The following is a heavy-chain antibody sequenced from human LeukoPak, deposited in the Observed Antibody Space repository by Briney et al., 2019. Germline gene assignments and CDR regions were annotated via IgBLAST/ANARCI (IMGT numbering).Heavy chain of an antibody. V-gene: IGHV1-18*01. Sequence: ASVKVSCKASSYTLTNYGISWVRQAPGQGLEWMGWISAYNGNTNYAQNLQGRVTMTTDTSTNTAYMELRSLRSDGTAVYYCARDQDPGAFDIWGQGTMVTVSS. J-gene: IGHJ3*02. CDR3: ARDQDPGAFDI. CDR2: ISAYNGNT. CDR1: SYTLTNYG.